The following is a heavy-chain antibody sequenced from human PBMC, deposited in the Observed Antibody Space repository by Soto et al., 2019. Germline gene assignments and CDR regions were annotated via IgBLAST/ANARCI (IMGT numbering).Heavy chain of an antibody. J-gene: IGHJ4*02. Sequence: QVQLQESGPGLVKPSQTLSLTCTVSGGSISSGGYYWSWIRQHPGKGLEWIGYIYYSGSTYYNPSLKSRVNISVDTSKNQFSLKLSSVTAADTAVYYCARALRGVEVVRLMAYFDYWGQGTLVTVSS. D-gene: IGHD2-15*01. CDR1: GGSISSGGYY. CDR2: IYYSGST. V-gene: IGHV4-31*03. CDR3: ARALRGVEVVRLMAYFDY.